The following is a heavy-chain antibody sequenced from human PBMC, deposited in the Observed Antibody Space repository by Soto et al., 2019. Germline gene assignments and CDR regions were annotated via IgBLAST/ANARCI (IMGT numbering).Heavy chain of an antibody. J-gene: IGHJ5*02. CDR1: GYTFTGYY. V-gene: IGHV1-2*04. D-gene: IGHD2-15*01. Sequence: ASVKVSGKASGYTFTGYYMHWVRQAPGQGLEWMGWINPNSGGTNYAQKFQGWVTMTRDTSISTAYMELSRLRSDDTAVYYCAREGGYRSGGSCYNWFDPWGQGTLVTVSS. CDR2: INPNSGGT. CDR3: AREGGYRSGGSCYNWFDP.